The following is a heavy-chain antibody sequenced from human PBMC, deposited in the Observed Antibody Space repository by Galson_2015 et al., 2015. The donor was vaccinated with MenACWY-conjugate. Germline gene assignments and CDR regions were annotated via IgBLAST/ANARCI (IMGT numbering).Heavy chain of an antibody. J-gene: IGHJ4*02. CDR2: INSDGSSI. D-gene: IGHD5-18*01. Sequence: SLRLSCAASGFIFSNYWMHWVRQAPGKGLVWVSRINSDGSSINYADSVKGRFTIFRDNAKNTLYLQMNSLRAEDTAVYYCARGGNIYGPVLADYWGQGTLVTVSS. CDR3: ARGGNIYGPVLADY. V-gene: IGHV3-74*01. CDR1: GFIFSNYW.